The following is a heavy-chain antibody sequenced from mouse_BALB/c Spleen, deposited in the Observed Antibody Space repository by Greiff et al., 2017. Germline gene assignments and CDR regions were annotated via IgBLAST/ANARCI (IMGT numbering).Heavy chain of an antibody. CDR2: IWAGGST. V-gene: IGHV2-9*02. CDR3: ARDRDYGGCAY. CDR1: GFSLTSYG. Sequence: VKLVESGPGLVAPSQSLSITCTVSGFSLTSYGVHWVRQPPGKGLEWLGVIWAGGSTNYNSALMSRLSISKDNSKSQVFLKMNSLQTDDTAMYYCARDRDYGGCAYWGQGTLVTVSA. D-gene: IGHD1-1*02. J-gene: IGHJ3*01.